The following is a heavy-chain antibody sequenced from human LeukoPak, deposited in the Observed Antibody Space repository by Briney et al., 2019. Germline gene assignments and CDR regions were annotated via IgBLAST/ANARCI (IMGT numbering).Heavy chain of an antibody. V-gene: IGHV4-4*07. D-gene: IGHD3-22*01. J-gene: IGHJ4*02. CDR1: GGSISSYY. Sequence: PSETLSLTCTVSGGSISSYYWSWIRQPAGKGLEWIGRIYTIVSTNYNPSLKSRVTMSVDTSKNQFSLKLSSVTAADTAVYYCAREGGDYYDSSGLFGYWGQGTLVTVSS. CDR3: AREGGDYYDSSGLFGY. CDR2: IYTIVST.